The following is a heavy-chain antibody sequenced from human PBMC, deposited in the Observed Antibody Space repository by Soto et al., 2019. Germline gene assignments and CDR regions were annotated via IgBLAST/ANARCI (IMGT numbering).Heavy chain of an antibody. J-gene: IGHJ4*02. CDR1: VGSLTNYY. V-gene: IGHV4-59*04. D-gene: IGHD2-2*01. CDR2: IYYLGNV. Sequence: KTSETLSLTCNFSVGSLTNYYWDWIRQAPGKGLEWIGNIYYLGNVHYHPSLTRRVTMSIDMSKNQISLKLSSVTAADTALYYCARDWGTGFYQLDSWGQGTLVTVSS. CDR3: ARDWGTGFYQLDS.